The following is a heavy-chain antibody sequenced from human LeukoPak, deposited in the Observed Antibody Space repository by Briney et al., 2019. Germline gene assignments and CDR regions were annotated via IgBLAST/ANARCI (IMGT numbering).Heavy chain of an antibody. V-gene: IGHV1-69*01. J-gene: IGHJ6*03. Sequence: SVKVSCKASGGTFSSYAISWVRQAPGQGLEWMGGIIPIFGTANYAQKFQGRVTITADESTSTAYMELSSLRSEDTAVYYCARVPRVVWDWGLAYYYYYMDVWGKGTTVTISS. D-gene: IGHD3-16*01. CDR1: GGTFSSYA. CDR3: ARVPRVVWDWGLAYYYYYMDV. CDR2: IIPIFGTA.